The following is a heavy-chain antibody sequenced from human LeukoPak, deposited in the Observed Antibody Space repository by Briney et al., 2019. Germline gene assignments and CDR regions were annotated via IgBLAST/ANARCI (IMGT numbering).Heavy chain of an antibody. CDR1: GFTFSSYG. D-gene: IGHD4-23*01. CDR3: ARDLSYGGNPPGAFDI. J-gene: IGHJ3*02. CDR2: ISYDGSNK. Sequence: PGGSLRLSCAASGFTFSSYGMHWVRQAPGKGLEWVAVISYDGSNKYYADSVKGRFTISRDNSKNTLYLQMNSLRAEDTAVYYCARDLSYGGNPPGAFDIWGQGTMVTVSS. V-gene: IGHV3-30*03.